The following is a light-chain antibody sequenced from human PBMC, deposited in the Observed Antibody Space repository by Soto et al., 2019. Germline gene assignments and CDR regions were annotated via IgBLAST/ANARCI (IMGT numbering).Light chain of an antibody. CDR2: AAS. Sequence: AIQMTQSPSSLSASVGDRVTISCRASQGIRNDLAWYQQKPGKAPKLLIFAASNLQSGVPSRFSGSGSGTDFTLTISSLQPEDFATYYCQQANSFPITFGGGTKVDIK. CDR3: QQANSFPIT. V-gene: IGKV1-6*01. J-gene: IGKJ4*01. CDR1: QGIRND.